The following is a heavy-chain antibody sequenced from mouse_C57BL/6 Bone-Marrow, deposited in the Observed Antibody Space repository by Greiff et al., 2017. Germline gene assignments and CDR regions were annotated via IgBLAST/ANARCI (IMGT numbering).Heavy chain of an antibody. Sequence: QVQLQQSGAELVRPGASVTLSCKASGYTFTDYEMHWVKQTPVHGLEWIGAIDPETGGTAYNQKFKGKAILTADKSSSTAYMELRSLTSEDSAVYYCTRWGEYYYDGYYAMDYWGQGTSVTVSA. CDR2: IDPETGGT. V-gene: IGHV1-15*01. CDR1: GYTFTDYE. CDR3: TRWGEYYYDGYYAMDY. J-gene: IGHJ4*01. D-gene: IGHD2-4*01.